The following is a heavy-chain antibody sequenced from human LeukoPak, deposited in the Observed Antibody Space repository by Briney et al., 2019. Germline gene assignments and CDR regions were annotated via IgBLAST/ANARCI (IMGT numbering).Heavy chain of an antibody. CDR1: GFIFSRYG. CDR3: ARGLITGAAGTYYYYGMDV. CDR2: ISNSGGST. J-gene: IGHJ6*02. D-gene: IGHD6-13*01. V-gene: IGHV3-64*01. Sequence: GGSLRLPCVASGFIFSRYGMHWVRQAPGKGPEYVSAISNSGGSTYYANSVKGRFTISRDNSKNTLYLQMGSLRGEDMAVYYCARGLITGAAGTYYYYGMDVWGQGTTVTVSS.